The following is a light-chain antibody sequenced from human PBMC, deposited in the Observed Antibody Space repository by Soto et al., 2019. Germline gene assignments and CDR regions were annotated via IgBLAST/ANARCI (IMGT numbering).Light chain of an antibody. Sequence: IQMTQSPSTLSASVGDRVTITCRASQSISSWLAWYQQKPGKAPNLLIYDASSLESGVPSRFSGSGSGTEFTLTISSLQPDDFATYYCQQYNSYSYTFGQGTKLEIK. CDR1: QSISSW. V-gene: IGKV1-5*01. CDR3: QQYNSYSYT. CDR2: DAS. J-gene: IGKJ2*01.